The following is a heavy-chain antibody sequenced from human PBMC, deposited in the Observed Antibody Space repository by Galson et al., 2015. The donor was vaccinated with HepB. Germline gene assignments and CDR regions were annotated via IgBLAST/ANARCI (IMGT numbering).Heavy chain of an antibody. CDR2: ISGSGGST. V-gene: IGHV3-23*01. D-gene: IGHD2-21*02. Sequence: SLRLSCAASGFTISSSAMSWVRQAPGKGPEWVSGISGSGGSTHYADSVKGRFTISRDNSKNTLYLQMNSLRAEDTAVYYCAKERDCYFDYWGQGTLVAVSS. J-gene: IGHJ4*02. CDR1: GFTISSSA. CDR3: AKERDCYFDY.